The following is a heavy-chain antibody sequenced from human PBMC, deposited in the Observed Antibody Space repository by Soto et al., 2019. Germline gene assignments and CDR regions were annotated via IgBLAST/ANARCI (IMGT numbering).Heavy chain of an antibody. D-gene: IGHD3-10*01. Sequence: CGSLRLSCIASGVTFGSYSMSCCRQAPLRWLEWVSAISGSGGTTHYADSVRGRFTSSRDNSNNTLYLQMNSLRAEDTAVYYCAKQRAGFGSGSDTYYFDYWGQGTLVTVSS. CDR2: ISGSGGTT. CDR3: AKQRAGFGSGSDTYYFDY. CDR1: GVTFGSYS. V-gene: IGHV3-23*01. J-gene: IGHJ4*02.